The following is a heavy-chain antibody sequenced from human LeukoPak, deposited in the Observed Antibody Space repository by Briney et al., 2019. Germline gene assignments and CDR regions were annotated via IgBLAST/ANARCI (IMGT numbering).Heavy chain of an antibody. Sequence: SETLSLTCTVSGGSISSGGYYWSWIRQHPGKGLEWIGYIYYSGSTYYNPSLKSRVTISVDTSKNQFSLKLSSATAADTAVYYCARFYGSVPRDNWFDPWGQGTLVTVSS. CDR1: GGSISSGGYY. CDR2: IYYSGST. D-gene: IGHD3-10*01. CDR3: ARFYGSVPRDNWFDP. V-gene: IGHV4-31*03. J-gene: IGHJ5*02.